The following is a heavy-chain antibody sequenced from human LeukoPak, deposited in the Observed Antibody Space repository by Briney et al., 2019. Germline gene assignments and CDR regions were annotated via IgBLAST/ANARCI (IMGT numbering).Heavy chain of an antibody. D-gene: IGHD6-13*01. Sequence: GGSLRLSCAASGFTFSSYSMNWVRQAPGKGLEWVSYISSSSSTIYYADSVKGRFTISRDNAKNSLYLQMNSLRAEDTAVYYCARDSPPAGGFFDYWGQGTLVTVSS. J-gene: IGHJ4*02. CDR1: GFTFSSYS. V-gene: IGHV3-48*04. CDR2: ISSSSSTI. CDR3: ARDSPPAGGFFDY.